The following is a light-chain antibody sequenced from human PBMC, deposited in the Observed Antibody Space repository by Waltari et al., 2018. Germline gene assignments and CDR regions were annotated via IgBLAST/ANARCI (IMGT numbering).Light chain of an antibody. V-gene: IGKV2-30*02. CDR1: QSLVHSDGKTY. CDR3: MQATQWPLT. J-gene: IGKJ1*01. CDR2: KVF. Sequence: DAVMTQSQLSLPVPLGQPATIPCRSSQSLVHSDGKTYLNWFQQRPGQSPRRLIYKVFNRDSGVPDRFSGSGSGTDFTLKISRVEAEDVGAYYCMQATQWPLTFGQGTKVEIK.